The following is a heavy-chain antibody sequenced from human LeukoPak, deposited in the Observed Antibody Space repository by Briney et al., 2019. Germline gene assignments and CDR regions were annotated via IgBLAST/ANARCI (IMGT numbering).Heavy chain of an antibody. J-gene: IGHJ4*02. CDR3: ARDRRDGYNLYYFDL. Sequence: SQTLSLTCTVSVGSIYSGSYYWSWIRQPAGKGLEWIGRIYTSGSTNYNPSLKSRVTISVDTSKNQFSLKLSSVTAADTAVYYCARDRRDGYNLYYFDLWGQGTLVTVSS. V-gene: IGHV4-61*02. CDR1: VGSIYSGSYY. CDR2: IYTSGST. D-gene: IGHD5-24*01.